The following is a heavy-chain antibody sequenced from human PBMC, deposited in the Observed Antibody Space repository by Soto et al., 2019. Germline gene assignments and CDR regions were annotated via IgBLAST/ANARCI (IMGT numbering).Heavy chain of an antibody. Sequence: QVQLQESGPGLVKPSETLSLTCTVSGDSISSYYWSWIRQPPGKGLEWIGYIHYTGNTNHNPSLKSRVTISVDTSKNQFSLKLSAVTAADTAGYYCARDRTSVNWYFDLWGRGTLVSVSS. V-gene: IGHV4-59*01. J-gene: IGHJ2*01. CDR1: GDSISSYY. CDR3: ARDRTSVNWYFDL. CDR2: IHYTGNT. D-gene: IGHD2-2*01.